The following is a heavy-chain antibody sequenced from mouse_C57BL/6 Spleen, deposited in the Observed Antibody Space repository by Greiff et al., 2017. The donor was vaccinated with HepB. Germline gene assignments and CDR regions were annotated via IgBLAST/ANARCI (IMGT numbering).Heavy chain of an antibody. CDR3: ARRGYYYGSRMDY. J-gene: IGHJ2*01. D-gene: IGHD1-1*01. V-gene: IGHV1-64*01. CDR2: IHPNSGST. Sequence: QVQLQQSGAELVKPGASVKLSCKASGYTFTSYWMHWVKQRPGQGLEWIGMIHPNSGSTNYNEKFKSKATLTVDKSSSTAYMQLSSLTSEDSAVYYCARRGYYYGSRMDYWGQGTTLTVSS. CDR1: GYTFTSYW.